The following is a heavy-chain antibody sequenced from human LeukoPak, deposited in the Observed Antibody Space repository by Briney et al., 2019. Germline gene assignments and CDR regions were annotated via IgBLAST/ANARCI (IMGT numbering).Heavy chain of an antibody. Sequence: GGSLRLSCAASGFTVSSNYMTWVRQAPGEGLEWVSAISGSGGSTYYADSVKGRFTISRDNSKNTLYLQMNSLRAEDAAVYYCAKDGLVWFGELNWGQGTLVTVSS. V-gene: IGHV3-23*01. CDR3: AKDGLVWFGELN. CDR1: GFTVSSNY. CDR2: ISGSGGST. D-gene: IGHD3-10*01. J-gene: IGHJ4*02.